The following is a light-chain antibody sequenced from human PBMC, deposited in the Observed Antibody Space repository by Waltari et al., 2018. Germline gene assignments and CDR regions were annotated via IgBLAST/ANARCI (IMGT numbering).Light chain of an antibody. CDR1: SSDVGSYNL. CDR2: EVS. J-gene: IGLJ1*01. CDR3: CSYAGANTYV. Sequence: QSALTQPASVSGSPGQSITVSCTGTSSDVGSYNLVSWYQHHPPKAPKLMFYEVSKRPAGVSSRFSGSKSGNTASLTISGLQPEDEADYYCCSYAGANTYVFGSGTKVTVL. V-gene: IGLV2-23*02.